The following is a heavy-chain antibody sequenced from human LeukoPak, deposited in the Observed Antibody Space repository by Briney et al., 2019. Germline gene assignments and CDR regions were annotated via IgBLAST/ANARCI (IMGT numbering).Heavy chain of an antibody. V-gene: IGHV3-30*02. CDR3: AKDGSGSFPFDY. CDR2: IRYDGSNK. Sequence: GGSLRLSCAASGFTFSSYGMHWVRQAPGKGLEWVAFIRYDGSNKYYADSVKGRSTISRDNSKNTLYLQMNSLRAEDTAVYYCAKDGSGSFPFDYWGQGTLVTVSS. D-gene: IGHD3-10*01. CDR1: GFTFSSYG. J-gene: IGHJ4*02.